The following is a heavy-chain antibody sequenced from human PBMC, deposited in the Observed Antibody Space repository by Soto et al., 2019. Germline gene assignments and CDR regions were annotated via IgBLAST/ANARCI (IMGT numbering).Heavy chain of an antibody. Sequence: SETLSLTCAVYGRSFSGYYWSWIRQPPGKGLEWIGEINHSGSTNYNPSLKSRVTISVDTSKNQFSLKLSSVTAADTAVYYCARGRGLLLWFGELHNWFDPWGQGTLVTVS. V-gene: IGHV4-34*01. J-gene: IGHJ5*02. CDR1: GRSFSGYY. CDR3: ARGRGLLLWFGELHNWFDP. D-gene: IGHD3-10*01. CDR2: INHSGST.